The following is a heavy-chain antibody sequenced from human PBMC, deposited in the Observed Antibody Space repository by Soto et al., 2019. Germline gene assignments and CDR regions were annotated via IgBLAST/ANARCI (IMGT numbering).Heavy chain of an antibody. V-gene: IGHV3-21*01. CDR1: GFTFSSHS. Sequence: EVQLVESGGGLVKPGGSLRLSCAASGFTFSSHSMNWVRQAPGKGLEWVSSISSSSTYMSYADSVKGRFTISRDNAKNSLYLQMNSLRAEDTAVYYCASHPRDSSGYWYYFDYWGQGTLVTVSS. D-gene: IGHD3-22*01. CDR2: ISSSSTYM. J-gene: IGHJ4*02. CDR3: ASHPRDSSGYWYYFDY.